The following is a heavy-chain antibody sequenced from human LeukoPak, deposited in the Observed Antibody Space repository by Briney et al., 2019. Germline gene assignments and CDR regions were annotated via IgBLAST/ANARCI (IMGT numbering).Heavy chain of an antibody. D-gene: IGHD3-16*01. CDR2: INQSGSI. J-gene: IGHJ4*02. V-gene: IGHV4-34*01. Sequence: SETLSLTCAVYGESFNNYYWSWIRQPPGKGLERIGEINQSGSINYNPSLKSRVTLSVDTSKNQFSLKLSSVTAADTAVYYCATGGSYGPIDYWGQGTLVTVSS. CDR1: GESFNNYY. CDR3: ATGGSYGPIDY.